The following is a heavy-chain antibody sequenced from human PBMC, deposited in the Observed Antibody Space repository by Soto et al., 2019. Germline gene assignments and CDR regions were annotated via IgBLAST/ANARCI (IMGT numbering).Heavy chain of an antibody. V-gene: IGHV5-51*01. D-gene: IGHD3-22*01. CDR1: GYSFTSYW. CDR2: IYPGDSDT. CDR3: ARFHYYYDSSGYYVGGYFDY. J-gene: IGHJ4*02. Sequence: PGESLKISCKGSGYSFTSYWIGWVRQMPGKGLEWMGIIYPGDSDTRYSPSFQGQVTISADKSISTAYLQWSSLKASDTAMYYCARFHYYYDSSGYYVGGYFDYWGQGPLVTVSS.